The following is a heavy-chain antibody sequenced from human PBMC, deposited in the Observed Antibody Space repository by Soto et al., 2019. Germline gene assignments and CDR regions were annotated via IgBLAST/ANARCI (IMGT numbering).Heavy chain of an antibody. V-gene: IGHV3-23*01. CDR3: AKDASSTTWNIYFDY. CDR2: ISGGGSST. D-gene: IGHD2-2*01. J-gene: IGHJ4*02. CDR1: GFTFSSYA. Sequence: GGSLRLSCAASGFTFSSYAMNWVRQAPGKGLEWLSAISGGGSSTYYADSVKGRFTISRDNSKNTLYLQINSLRAEDTAAYYCAKDASSTTWNIYFDYWGQGTLVTVSS.